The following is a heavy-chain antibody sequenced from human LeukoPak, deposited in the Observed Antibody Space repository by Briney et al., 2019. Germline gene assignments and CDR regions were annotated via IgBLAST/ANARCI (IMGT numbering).Heavy chain of an antibody. V-gene: IGHV4-4*07. D-gene: IGHD3-9*01. J-gene: IGHJ1*01. Sequence: PSETLSLTCTVSGGSINSYYWSWIRRPAGKGLEWIGRIYTSGSTNYNPSLKSRVTMSVDTSKNQFSLKLSSVTAADTAVYYCAGASYYDILTGYYNWNFWGQGTLVTVSS. CDR1: GGSINSYY. CDR3: AGASYYDILTGYYNWNF. CDR2: IYTSGST.